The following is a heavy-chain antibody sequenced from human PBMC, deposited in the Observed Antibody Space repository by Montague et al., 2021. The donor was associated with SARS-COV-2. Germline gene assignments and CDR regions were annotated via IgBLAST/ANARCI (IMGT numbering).Heavy chain of an antibody. Sequence: SETLSLTCAVSGGSISGSNWWSWVRQPPGKGLEWIGEIYHGGSTNYNPSLKSRVTISVDKSKNQFSLKLSSVTAADTAVYYCAREPYYYDSSGYPYYYYYGMDVWGQGTTVTVSS. CDR3: AREPYYYDSSGYPYYYYYGMDV. D-gene: IGHD3-22*01. J-gene: IGHJ6*02. V-gene: IGHV4-4*02. CDR2: IYHGGST. CDR1: GGSISGSNW.